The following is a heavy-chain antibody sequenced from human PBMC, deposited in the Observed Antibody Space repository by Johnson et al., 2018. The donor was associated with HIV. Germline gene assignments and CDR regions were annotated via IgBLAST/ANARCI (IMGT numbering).Heavy chain of an antibody. CDR1: GFIVSSKY. CDR2: LYADGRT. Sequence: MQVVESGGGLVQPGVSLRLSCAASGFIVSSKYMTWFRQAPGKGLEWVSVLYADGRTYYADSVKGRFTVSSDYSENTLYLQMNSLTAEDTAVYYCATKGSKWELIVEGFAVWGQGTMVTVSS. D-gene: IGHD1-26*01. J-gene: IGHJ3*01. CDR3: ATKGSKWELIVEGFAV. V-gene: IGHV3-66*02.